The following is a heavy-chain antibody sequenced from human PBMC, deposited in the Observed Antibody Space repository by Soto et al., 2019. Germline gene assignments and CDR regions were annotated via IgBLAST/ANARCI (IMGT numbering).Heavy chain of an antibody. D-gene: IGHD6-19*01. Sequence: EVQLVESGGDLVKPGESLRLSCAASGFTLSNVWMNWVRQAPGKGLEWVARIKTKGQGGTTDYAAPVKGRFTISRDESKNMLYLQMSSLKTEDTGVYYCADIAVSHTGDYWGQGTLVTVSS. CDR1: GFTLSNVW. CDR2: IKTKGQGGTT. CDR3: ADIAVSHTGDY. J-gene: IGHJ4*02. V-gene: IGHV3-15*01.